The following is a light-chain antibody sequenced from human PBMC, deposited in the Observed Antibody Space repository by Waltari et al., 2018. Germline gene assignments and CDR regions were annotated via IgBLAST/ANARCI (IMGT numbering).Light chain of an antibody. CDR1: QSIGIY. Sequence: DIQMTQSPSSLSASVGDSVTITCRASQSIGIYLNWYQQKPAKAPNLLIYGASTLQSGVPSRFTCSGSGTDFTLTISSLQPEDFATFYCQQSYGTPYTFGQGTQLEIK. V-gene: IGKV1-39*01. J-gene: IGKJ2*01. CDR3: QQSYGTPYT. CDR2: GAS.